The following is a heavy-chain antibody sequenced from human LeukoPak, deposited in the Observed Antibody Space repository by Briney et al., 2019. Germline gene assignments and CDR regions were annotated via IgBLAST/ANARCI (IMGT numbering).Heavy chain of an antibody. CDR1: GFTFSSYG. V-gene: IGHV3-30*02. Sequence: PGGSLRLSCAASGFTFSSYGMHWVRQAPGKGLEWVAFVRSDGYNKYYADSVKGRFTISRDNSKNTLYLQMNSLRAEDTAVYYCAKGTTVTKENWFDPWGQGTLVTVSS. D-gene: IGHD4-11*01. CDR3: AKGTTVTKENWFDP. CDR2: VRSDGYNK. J-gene: IGHJ5*02.